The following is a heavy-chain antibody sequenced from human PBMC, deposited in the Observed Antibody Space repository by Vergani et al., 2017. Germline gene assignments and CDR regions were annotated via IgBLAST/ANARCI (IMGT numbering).Heavy chain of an antibody. J-gene: IGHJ3*02. CDR1: GFTFSSYG. CDR2: ISYDGSNK. D-gene: IGHD2-2*02. Sequence: QVQLVESGGGVVQPGRSLRLSCAASGFTFSSYGMHWVRQAPGKGLEWVAVISYDGSNKYYADSVKGRFTISRDNSKNTLYLQINSLRAEDTAVYYCAKGNLGYCSSTSCYRAFDIWGQGTMVTVSS. V-gene: IGHV3-30*18. CDR3: AKGNLGYCSSTSCYRAFDI.